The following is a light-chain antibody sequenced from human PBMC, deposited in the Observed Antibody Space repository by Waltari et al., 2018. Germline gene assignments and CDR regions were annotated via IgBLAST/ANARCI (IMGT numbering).Light chain of an antibody. CDR1: SSDVGAYNF. V-gene: IGLV2-14*01. CDR2: DVS. J-gene: IGLJ1*01. Sequence: QSALTQPASVSGSPGQSITISCTGTSSDVGAYNFVSWYQQHPGKAPKLMIYDVSNRPSGVSNRFSGSKSGNTASLTISGLQAEDEADYYCSSYTSSDTPVFGTGTKVTVV. CDR3: SSYTSSDTPV.